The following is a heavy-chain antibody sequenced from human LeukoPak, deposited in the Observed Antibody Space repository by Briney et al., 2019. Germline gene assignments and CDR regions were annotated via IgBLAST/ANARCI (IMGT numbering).Heavy chain of an antibody. J-gene: IGHJ4*02. Sequence: SSQTLSLTCTVSGXSISSGGYYWGWIRQHPGKGLESIVYISYSGYTYYNTPRKSRVNLPVDTSKTQCFFKLSSVTAADTAGYSCARVVSFGSCYSCFDYWGQGTLVTVSS. CDR2: ISYSGYT. D-gene: IGHD2-15*01. CDR1: GXSISSGGYY. CDR3: ARVVSFGSCYSCFDY. V-gene: IGHV4-31*03.